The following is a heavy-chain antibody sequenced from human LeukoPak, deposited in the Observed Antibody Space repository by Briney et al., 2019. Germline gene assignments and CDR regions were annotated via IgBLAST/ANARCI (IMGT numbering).Heavy chain of an antibody. CDR3: ARVSGYSSYDY. J-gene: IGHJ4*02. CDR1: GYSFTNDW. V-gene: IGHV5-51*01. D-gene: IGHD5-18*01. Sequence: GESLKISCKGSGYSFTNDWIGWVRPMPGKGLEWMGVIYPGDSHTTYSPSFQGQVTISADKSISTAYLQWSSLKASDTAMYYCARVSGYSSYDYWGQGTLVTVSS. CDR2: IYPGDSHT.